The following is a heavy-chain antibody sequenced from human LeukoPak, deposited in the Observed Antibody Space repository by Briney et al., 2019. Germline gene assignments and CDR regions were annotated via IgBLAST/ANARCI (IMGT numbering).Heavy chain of an antibody. CDR3: ARESYGSGTFTDY. CDR1: GYSISSGYY. D-gene: IGHD3-10*01. CDR2: IYHSGST. V-gene: IGHV4-38-2*02. J-gene: IGHJ4*02. Sequence: SETLSLTCTVSGYSISSGYYWGWIRQPPGKGLEWIGSIYHSGSTYYNPSLKSRVTISVDTSKNQFSLKLSSVTAADTAVYYCARESYGSGTFTDYWGQGTLVTVSS.